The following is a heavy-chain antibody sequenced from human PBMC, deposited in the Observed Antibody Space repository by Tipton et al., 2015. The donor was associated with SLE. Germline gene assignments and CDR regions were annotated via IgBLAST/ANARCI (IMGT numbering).Heavy chain of an antibody. CDR2: IYYSGST. CDR1: GGSISSHY. CDR3: ARGQSAFDI. V-gene: IGHV4-59*11. J-gene: IGHJ3*02. Sequence: TLSLTCTVSGGSISSHYWSWIRQPPGKGLEWIGYIYYSGSTNYNPSLKSRVTISVDTSKNQFSLKLSSVTAADTAVYYCARGQSAFDIWGQGTMVTVSS.